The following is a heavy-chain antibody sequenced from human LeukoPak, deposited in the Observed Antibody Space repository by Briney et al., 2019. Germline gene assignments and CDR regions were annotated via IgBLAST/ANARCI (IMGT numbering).Heavy chain of an antibody. CDR1: GGSISSGGYY. CDR2: IYYSGST. CDR3: ARAGLYYYDSSGYYPYYGMDV. Sequence: SQTLSLTCTVSGGSISSGGYYWSWIRQHPGKGLEWIGYIYYSGSTYYNPSLKSRVTISVDTSKNQFSLKLSSVTAADTAVYYCARAGLYYYDSSGYYPYYGMDVWGQGTTVTVSS. V-gene: IGHV4-31*03. D-gene: IGHD3-22*01. J-gene: IGHJ6*02.